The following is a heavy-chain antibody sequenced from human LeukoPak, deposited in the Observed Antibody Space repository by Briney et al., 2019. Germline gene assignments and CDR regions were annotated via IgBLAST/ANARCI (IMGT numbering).Heavy chain of an antibody. V-gene: IGHV3-53*01. CDR3: ARGPPNWGYDY. CDR2: IYTGGNT. J-gene: IGHJ4*02. Sequence: GGSLRLSCAASGFTVDSNYLSWVRQAPGKGLEWVSTIYTGGNTYYAASVKGRFTISRDFSKDTVFLHMNSLRAEDTAMYYCARGPPNWGYDYWGPGTLVTVSS. D-gene: IGHD7-27*01. CDR1: GFTVDSNY.